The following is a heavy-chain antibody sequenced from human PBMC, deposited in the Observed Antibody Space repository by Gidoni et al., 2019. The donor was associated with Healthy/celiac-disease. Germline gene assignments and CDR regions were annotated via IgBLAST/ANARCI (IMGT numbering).Heavy chain of an antibody. D-gene: IGHD2-15*01. Sequence: QVQLQQWGAGLLKPSETLSLTCAVSGGSFSGYYWSWIRQPPGQGMEWIGEINHSGSTNYNPSLKSRVTISVDTSKNQFSLKLSSVTAADTAVYYCARGEDIVVVVAATAGAFDIWGQGTMVTVSS. J-gene: IGHJ3*02. V-gene: IGHV4-34*01. CDR2: INHSGST. CDR3: ARGEDIVVVVAATAGAFDI. CDR1: GGSFSGYY.